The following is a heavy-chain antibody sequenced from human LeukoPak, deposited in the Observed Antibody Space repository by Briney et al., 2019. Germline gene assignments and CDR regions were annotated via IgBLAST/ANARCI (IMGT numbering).Heavy chain of an antibody. J-gene: IGHJ4*02. D-gene: IGHD2-15*01. CDR2: ISGDGGGT. Sequence: GGSLRLSCAASGFTFDDYAMHWVRQAPGKGLEWVSLISGDGGGTYYADSVKGRFTIYRDNSKNSLYLQMNSLRTEDTALYYCAKDLYCSGGSCYDGVDYWGQGTLVTVSS. CDR1: GFTFDDYA. V-gene: IGHV3-43*02. CDR3: AKDLYCSGGSCYDGVDY.